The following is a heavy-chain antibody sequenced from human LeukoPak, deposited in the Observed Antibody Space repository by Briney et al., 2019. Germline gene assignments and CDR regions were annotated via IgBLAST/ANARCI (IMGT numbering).Heavy chain of an antibody. D-gene: IGHD6-13*01. Sequence: TGGSLRLSCAASGFTFSSYAMSWVRQAPGKGLEWVSAISGSGGSTYYADSVKGRFTISRDNSKNTLYLQMNSLRAEDTAVYYCAETVSDSSSWYVYHYWGQGTLVTVSS. V-gene: IGHV3-23*01. CDR2: ISGSGGST. CDR1: GFTFSSYA. J-gene: IGHJ4*02. CDR3: AETVSDSSSWYVYHY.